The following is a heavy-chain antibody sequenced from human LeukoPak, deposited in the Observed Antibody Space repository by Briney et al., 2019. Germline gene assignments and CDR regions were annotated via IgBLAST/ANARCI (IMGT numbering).Heavy chain of an antibody. CDR1: GASTSHFY. D-gene: IGHD5-12*01. CDR2: MHDSGST. Sequence: PPETLSLTCTVSGASTSHFYWNWIRQPPGKGLEWIGYMHDSGSTKHNPSLKSRVSISIDTSKNQVSLQLTSVTAADTAIYYCARSAEWLRNAFDIWGQGTVVSVSS. V-gene: IGHV4-59*01. CDR3: ARSAEWLRNAFDI. J-gene: IGHJ3*02.